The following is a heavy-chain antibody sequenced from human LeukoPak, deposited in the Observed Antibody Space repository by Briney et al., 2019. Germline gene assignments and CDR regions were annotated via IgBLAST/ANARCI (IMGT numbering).Heavy chain of an antibody. CDR2: IYHSGST. V-gene: IGHV4-30-2*01. CDR1: GGSISSGGYY. CDR3: ARETRYYFYMDV. J-gene: IGHJ6*03. Sequence: SETLSLTCTVSGGSISSGGYYWSWIRQPPGKGLEWIGYIYHSGSTYYNPSLKSRVTISVDRSKNQFSLKLSSVTAADTAVYYCARETRYYFYMDVWGKGTTVTVSS.